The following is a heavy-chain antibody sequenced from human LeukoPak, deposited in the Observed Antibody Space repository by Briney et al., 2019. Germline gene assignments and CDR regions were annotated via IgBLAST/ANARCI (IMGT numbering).Heavy chain of an antibody. J-gene: IGHJ6*03. D-gene: IGHD3-10*01. CDR3: ARGWYGSPYYYYYYMGV. CDR2: IIPIFGTA. V-gene: IGHV1-69*05. Sequence: SVKVSCKASGYTFTSYDINWVRQAPGQGLERMGGIIPIFGTANYAQKFQGRVTITTDESTSTAYMELSSLRSEDTAVYYCARGWYGSPYYYYYYMGVWGKGTTVTVSS. CDR1: GYTFTSYD.